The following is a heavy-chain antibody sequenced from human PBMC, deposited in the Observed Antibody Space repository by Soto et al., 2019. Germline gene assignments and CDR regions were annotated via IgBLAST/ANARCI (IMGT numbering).Heavy chain of an antibody. CDR1: GFTFSSAG. CDR3: TDFAR. D-gene: IGHD6-6*01. J-gene: IGHJ4*02. CDR2: VKSSSDGGAI. V-gene: IGHV3-15*02. Sequence: EVQLVESGGALVKPGGSLSLSCVSSGFTFSSAGMSWVRQAPGKGLEWVARVKSSSDGGAIHYAAPVKGRFTISRDDAGGMLYLQMNGLKNEDSAVYYCTDFARWGQGTSVTVSS.